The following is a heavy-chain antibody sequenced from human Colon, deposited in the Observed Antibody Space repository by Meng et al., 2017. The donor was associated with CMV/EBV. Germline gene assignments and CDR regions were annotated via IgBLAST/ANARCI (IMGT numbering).Heavy chain of an antibody. V-gene: IGHV4-39*07. CDR1: GASISGRSYY. D-gene: IGHD5-24*01. CDR3: ARMALHWYFDL. CDR2: IYYTGND. Sequence: QVQLQEPGPGLVKPSETPSLTCTVSGASISGRSYYWGWIRQPPGKGLEWIASIYYTGNDYHNPSLKSRVTISIDTSNNQFSLRLTSVTAADTAVYYCARMALHWYFDLWGRGTLVTVSS. J-gene: IGHJ2*01.